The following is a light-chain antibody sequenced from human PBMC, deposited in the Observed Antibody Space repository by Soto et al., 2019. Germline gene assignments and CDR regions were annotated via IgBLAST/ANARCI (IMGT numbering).Light chain of an antibody. CDR3: CSYAGNNALV. CDR2: EVS. J-gene: IGLJ3*02. Sequence: QSALTQPASVSGSRGQSITISCTGTSSNVGSYNFVSWYRQYPGKAPELIIYEVSQRPSTFFNRFSGSKSGNTASLTISGLQSDDEADYYCCSYAGNNALVFGGGTQLTVL. CDR1: SSNVGSYNF. V-gene: IGLV2-23*02.